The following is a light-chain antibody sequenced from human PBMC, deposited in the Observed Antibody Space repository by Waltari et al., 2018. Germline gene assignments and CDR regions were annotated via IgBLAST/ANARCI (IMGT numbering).Light chain of an antibody. CDR3: QNHERLPAV. CDR1: QRIGRY. Sequence: CRASQRIGRYVVGEQQKPGQAPRLLIYGASSRAAGIPDRVSGSGSGTDFSLTISRLEPEDFAVYYCQNHERLPAVFGQGTKVEIK. V-gene: IGKV3-20*01. CDR2: GAS. J-gene: IGKJ1*01.